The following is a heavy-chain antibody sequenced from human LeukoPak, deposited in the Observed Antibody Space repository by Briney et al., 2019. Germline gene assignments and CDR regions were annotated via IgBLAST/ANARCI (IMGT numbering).Heavy chain of an antibody. Sequence: ASVKVSCKVSGYTLTELSMHWVRQAPGKGLEWMGGFDPEDGETIYAQKFQGRVTTTEDTSTDTAYMELSSLRSEDTAVYYCATEITPGYYYGMDVWGQGTTVTVSS. CDR2: FDPEDGET. J-gene: IGHJ6*02. V-gene: IGHV1-24*01. CDR1: GYTLTELS. CDR3: ATEITPGYYYGMDV. D-gene: IGHD3-16*01.